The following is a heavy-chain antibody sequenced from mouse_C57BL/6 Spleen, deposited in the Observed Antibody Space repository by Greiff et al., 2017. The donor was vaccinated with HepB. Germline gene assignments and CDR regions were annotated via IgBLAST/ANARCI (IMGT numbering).Heavy chain of an antibody. CDR1: GYAFSSSW. CDR2: IYPGDGDT. Sequence: QVQLQQSGPELVKPGASVKISCKASGYAFSSSWMNWVKQRPGKGLEWIGRIYPGDGDTNYNGKFKGKATLTADKSSSTAYMQLSSLTSEDSAVYFCARWLRYDFDYWGQGTTLTVSS. D-gene: IGHD2-2*01. CDR3: ARWLRYDFDY. V-gene: IGHV1-82*01. J-gene: IGHJ2*01.